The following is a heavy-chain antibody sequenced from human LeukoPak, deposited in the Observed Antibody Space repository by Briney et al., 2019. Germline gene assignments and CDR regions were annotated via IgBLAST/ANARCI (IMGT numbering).Heavy chain of an antibody. CDR1: GFSFSDAW. Sequence: GGSLRLSCAASGFSFSDAWMSWVRQIPGKGLEWLSGISPRGGGTYYADSVKGRFTISRDDSKNTLSLQMNSLTVEDTAVYYCARDLAWGAFDYWGQGTLVTVSS. CDR3: ARDLAWGAFDY. J-gene: IGHJ4*02. D-gene: IGHD7-27*01. CDR2: ISPRGGGT. V-gene: IGHV3-23*01.